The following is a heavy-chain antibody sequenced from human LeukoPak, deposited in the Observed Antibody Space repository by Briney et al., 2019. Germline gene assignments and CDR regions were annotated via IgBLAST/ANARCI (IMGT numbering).Heavy chain of an antibody. J-gene: IGHJ4*02. Sequence: ASVKVSCKASGYTFTGCYMHWVRQAPGQGLEWMGWINPNSGGTNYAQKFQGRVTMTRDTSISTAYMELSRLRSDDTAVYYCARDEVDYYDSSGYSPDYGGQGTLVTVSS. D-gene: IGHD3-22*01. V-gene: IGHV1-2*02. CDR2: INPNSGGT. CDR1: GYTFTGCY. CDR3: ARDEVDYYDSSGYSPDY.